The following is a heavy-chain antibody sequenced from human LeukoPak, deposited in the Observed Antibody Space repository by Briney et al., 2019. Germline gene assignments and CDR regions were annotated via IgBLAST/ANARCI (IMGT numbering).Heavy chain of an antibody. J-gene: IGHJ5*02. CDR2: IYYSGST. D-gene: IGHD4-17*01. Sequence: SETLSLTCTVSGGSISSSSYYWGWIRQPPGKGLEWIGSIYYSGSTYYNPSLKSRVTISVDTSKNQFSLKLSSVTAADTAVYYCARSRWLDYGDGGVWFDPWGQGTLVTVSS. CDR3: ARSRWLDYGDGGVWFDP. V-gene: IGHV4-39*07. CDR1: GGSISSSSYY.